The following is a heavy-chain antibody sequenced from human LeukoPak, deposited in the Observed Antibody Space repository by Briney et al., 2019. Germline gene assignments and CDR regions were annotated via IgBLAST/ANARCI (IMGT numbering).Heavy chain of an antibody. D-gene: IGHD6-13*01. Sequence: PGGSLRLSCAAPGFTFDNYAMHWVRQAPGRGLGWVSGISWNSGSIGYADSVKGRFTISRDNAKNSLYLQMNSLRAEDTALYYCAKDDSSSWYSPADWGQGTLVTVSS. V-gene: IGHV3-9*01. CDR2: ISWNSGSI. J-gene: IGHJ4*02. CDR1: GFTFDNYA. CDR3: AKDDSSSWYSPAD.